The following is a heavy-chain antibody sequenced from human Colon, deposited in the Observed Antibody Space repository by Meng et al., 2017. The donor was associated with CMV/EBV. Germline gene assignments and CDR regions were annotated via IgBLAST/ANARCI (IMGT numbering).Heavy chain of an antibody. D-gene: IGHD2-21*02. CDR1: KGTFTSYP. V-gene: IGHV1-69*12. CDR2: IITISGTT. Sequence: QVQLEQSGAELKKPGSSVKVSCKASKGTFTSYPISWVRQGPGQGFEWVGGIITISGTTDYAQKFQGRVTITADESTSTAYMKLSNLRSEDMAIYYCARVICGGDCYLDYWGRGTLVTVSS. CDR3: ARVICGGDCYLDY. J-gene: IGHJ4*02.